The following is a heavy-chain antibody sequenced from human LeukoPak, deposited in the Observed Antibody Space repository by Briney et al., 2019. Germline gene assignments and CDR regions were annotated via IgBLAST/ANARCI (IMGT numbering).Heavy chain of an antibody. V-gene: IGHV3-30*18. Sequence: PGRSLRLSCAAFGFTFSSYGMHWVRQAPGKGLEWVAVISYDGSNKYYVDSVKGRFTISRDNSKNTLYLQMNSLRAEDTAVYYCAKDRSYDSSGYLDYWGQGTLVTVSS. CDR3: AKDRSYDSSGYLDY. D-gene: IGHD3-22*01. CDR1: GFTFSSYG. CDR2: ISYDGSNK. J-gene: IGHJ4*02.